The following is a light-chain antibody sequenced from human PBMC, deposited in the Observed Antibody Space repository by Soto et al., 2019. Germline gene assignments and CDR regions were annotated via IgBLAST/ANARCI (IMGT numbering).Light chain of an antibody. Sequence: DIEMTQSPSTLSASVGDRVTITCRASQSISFWLALYQQKPGKAPKLLIYDASSLESGVPSRFSGSRSGTEFTLTISSLQPDDFATYFCQQYYSFPTFGQGTRLEIK. J-gene: IGKJ5*01. CDR2: DAS. CDR1: QSISFW. V-gene: IGKV1-5*01. CDR3: QQYYSFPT.